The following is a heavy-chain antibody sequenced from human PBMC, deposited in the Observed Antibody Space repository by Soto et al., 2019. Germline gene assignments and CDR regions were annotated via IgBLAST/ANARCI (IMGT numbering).Heavy chain of an antibody. CDR1: GGSVSSSVQY. D-gene: IGHD2-2*01. V-gene: IGHV4-61*08. Sequence: SETLSLTCGVSGGSVSSSVQYWSWIRHPPGKGLEWIGNIYYSGSTNYNPSLKSRVTISVDTSKNQFSLKLSSVTAADTAVYYCARDLRGSSTSRPWNYYGMDVWGQGTTVTVS. CDR2: IYYSGST. J-gene: IGHJ6*02. CDR3: ARDLRGSSTSRPWNYYGMDV.